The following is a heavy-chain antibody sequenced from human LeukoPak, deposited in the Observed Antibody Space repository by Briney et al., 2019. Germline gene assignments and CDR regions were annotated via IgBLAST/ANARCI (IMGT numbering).Heavy chain of an antibody. CDR2: INPSAGST. Sequence: GASAKVSCKASGYTLTSYYMHWVRQAPGQGLEWMGIINPSAGSTSYAQRFQGRVTMTRDTSSSTVYMELSSLRFEDTAIYYCARASSSRGSYSRRGEDYFDYWGQGTLVTVSS. CDR3: ARASSSRGSYSRRGEDYFDY. V-gene: IGHV1-46*01. D-gene: IGHD1-26*01. CDR1: GYTLTSYY. J-gene: IGHJ4*02.